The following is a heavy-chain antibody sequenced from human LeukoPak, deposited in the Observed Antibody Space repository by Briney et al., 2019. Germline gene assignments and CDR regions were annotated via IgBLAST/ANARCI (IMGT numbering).Heavy chain of an antibody. CDR2: ISGSGGST. Sequence: GGSLRLSCAASGFTFSSYAMSWVRQAPGKGLEWVSAISGSGGSTYYADSVKGRFTISRDNSKNTLYLQMNSLRAEDTAVYYCAKDLGRYCSSTSCFGVMDVWGKGTTVTVSS. D-gene: IGHD2-2*01. V-gene: IGHV3-23*01. J-gene: IGHJ6*03. CDR1: GFTFSSYA. CDR3: AKDLGRYCSSTSCFGVMDV.